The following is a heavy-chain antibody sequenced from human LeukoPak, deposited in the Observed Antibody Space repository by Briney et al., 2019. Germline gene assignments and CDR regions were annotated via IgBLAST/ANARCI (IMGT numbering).Heavy chain of an antibody. CDR1: GYAFTGYY. V-gene: IGHV1-2*02. J-gene: IGHJ6*03. CDR2: INPNSGGT. D-gene: IGHD3-3*01. CDR3: ARGSYYDFWSGYSEIYYYYMDV. Sequence: ASVKVSCKASGYAFTGYYMHWVRQAPGQGLEWMGWINPNSGGTNYAQKFQGRVTMTRDTSISTAYMELSRLRSDDTAVYYCARGSYYDFWSGYSEIYYYYMDVWGKGTTVTVSS.